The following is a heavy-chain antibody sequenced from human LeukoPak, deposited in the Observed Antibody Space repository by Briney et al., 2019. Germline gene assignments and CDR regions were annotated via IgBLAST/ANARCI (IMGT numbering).Heavy chain of an antibody. J-gene: IGHJ4*02. Sequence: GGSLRLSCAASGFTFSSYWMHWVRQAPGKGLVWVSRINSEGTSTSYADSVKGRFTISRDNAENTLYLQMNSLRAEDTALYYCARYSESCHAIDYWGQGTLVTVSS. CDR3: ARYSESCHAIDY. CDR2: INSEGTST. D-gene: IGHD1-26*01. V-gene: IGHV3-74*01. CDR1: GFTFSSYW.